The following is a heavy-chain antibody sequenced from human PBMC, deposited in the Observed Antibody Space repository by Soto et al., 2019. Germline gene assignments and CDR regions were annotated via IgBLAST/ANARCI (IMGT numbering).Heavy chain of an antibody. CDR3: ARASGGIFGVVKNWFDP. Sequence: QVQLVQSGAEVKKPGSSVKVSCKASGGTFSSYTISWVRQAPGQGLEWMGRIITILGIANYAQKFQGRVTITADKSTSTAYMELSSLRSEDTAVYYCARASGGIFGVVKNWFDPWGQGTLVTVSS. CDR2: IITILGIA. CDR1: GGTFSSYT. D-gene: IGHD3-3*01. J-gene: IGHJ5*02. V-gene: IGHV1-69*02.